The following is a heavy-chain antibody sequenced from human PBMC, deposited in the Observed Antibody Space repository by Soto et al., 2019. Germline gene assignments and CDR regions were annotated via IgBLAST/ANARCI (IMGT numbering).Heavy chain of an antibody. CDR2: IWYDGSNK. CDR1: GFTFSSYG. V-gene: IGHV3-33*01. D-gene: IGHD5-12*01. J-gene: IGHJ2*01. CDR3: AAGYGGWYFDL. Sequence: QVQLVESGGGVVQPGRSLRLSCAASGFTFSSYGMHWVRQAPGKGLEWVAVIWYDGSNKYYADSVKGRFTISRDNSKNTLYLQMNSLRAEDTAVSYCAAGYGGWYFDLWGRGTLVTVSS.